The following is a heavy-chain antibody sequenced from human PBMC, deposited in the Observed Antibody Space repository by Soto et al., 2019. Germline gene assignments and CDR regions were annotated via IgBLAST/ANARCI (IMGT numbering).Heavy chain of an antibody. CDR1: GYTFTNYW. CDR2: IYPWESDT. J-gene: IGHJ6*02. Sequence: GESPKTHCKGSGYTFTNYWIGWVRQMPGKGPGGMGIIYPWESDTKYHPSYQGQLNITADKPITTTSLRWISLQASDTCVYYCPASYFYYGMDVWGQATTVTVSS. CDR3: PASYFYYGMDV. V-gene: IGHV5-51*01.